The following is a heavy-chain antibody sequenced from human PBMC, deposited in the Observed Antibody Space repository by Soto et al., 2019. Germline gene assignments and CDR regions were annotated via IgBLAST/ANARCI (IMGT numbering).Heavy chain of an antibody. CDR2: ISYDGSNK. Sequence: QVQLVESGGGVVQPGRSLRLSCAASGFTFSSYDMHWVRQAPGKGLEWVAVISYDGSNKYYADSVKGRFTISRDNSKNTLYLQMNSLRAEDTAVYYCARATIAAAGTIGDYWGQGILVIVSS. J-gene: IGHJ4*02. CDR1: GFTFSSYD. D-gene: IGHD6-13*01. CDR3: ARATIAAAGTIGDY. V-gene: IGHV3-30*03.